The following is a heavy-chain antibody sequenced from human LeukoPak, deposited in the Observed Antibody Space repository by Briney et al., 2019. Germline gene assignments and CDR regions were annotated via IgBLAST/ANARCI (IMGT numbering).Heavy chain of an antibody. J-gene: IGHJ4*02. Sequence: PGGSLRLSCAASGYTFSSYAMSWVRQAPGKGLEWVSAISGSGGSTYYADSVKGRFTISRDNSKNTLYLQMNSLRAEDTAVYYCAKGGGRYGDYPFDYWGQGTLVTVSS. CDR3: AKGGGRYGDYPFDY. V-gene: IGHV3-23*01. CDR1: GYTFSSYA. D-gene: IGHD4-17*01. CDR2: ISGSGGST.